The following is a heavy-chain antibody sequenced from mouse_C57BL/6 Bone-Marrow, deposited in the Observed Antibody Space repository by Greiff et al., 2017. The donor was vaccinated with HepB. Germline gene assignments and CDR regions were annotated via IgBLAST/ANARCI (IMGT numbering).Heavy chain of an antibody. CDR3: ARRDGMDY. Sequence: EVHLVESGGDLVKPGGSLKLSCAASGFTFSSYGMSWVRQTPDKRLEWVATISSGGSYTYYPDSVKGRFTISRDNAKNTLYLQMSSLRAEDTAMYYCARRDGMDYWGQGTTLTVSS. J-gene: IGHJ2*01. V-gene: IGHV5-6*01. D-gene: IGHD1-1*01. CDR1: GFTFSSYG. CDR2: ISSGGSYT.